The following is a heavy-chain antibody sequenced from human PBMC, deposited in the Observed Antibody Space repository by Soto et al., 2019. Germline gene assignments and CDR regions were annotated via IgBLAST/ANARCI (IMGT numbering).Heavy chain of an antibody. CDR3: ARDSITMVRGPNWFDP. Sequence: QVQLVQSGAEVKKPGSSVKVSCKASGGTFSSYAISWVRQAPGQGLEWMGGIIPIFGTANYAQKFQGRVTITADESTSTAYMELRSLRSEDTAVYYCARDSITMVRGPNWFDPWGLGTLVTVSS. CDR2: IIPIFGTA. V-gene: IGHV1-69*01. J-gene: IGHJ5*02. D-gene: IGHD3-10*01. CDR1: GGTFSSYA.